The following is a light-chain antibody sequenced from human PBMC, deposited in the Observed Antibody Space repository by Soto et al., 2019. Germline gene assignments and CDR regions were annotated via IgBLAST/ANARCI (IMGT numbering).Light chain of an antibody. Sequence: EIVLTQSPGTLSLSPGERATLSCRASQSVSSSYLAWYQQKPGQAPRLLIYGASSRATGIPDRFSGSGSGTDFTLTISRLEPEDFAVYYCQQYGSSPLGRLTFGGGTKVEIK. CDR2: GAS. CDR1: QSVSSSY. V-gene: IGKV3-20*01. CDR3: QQYGSSPLGRLT. J-gene: IGKJ4*01.